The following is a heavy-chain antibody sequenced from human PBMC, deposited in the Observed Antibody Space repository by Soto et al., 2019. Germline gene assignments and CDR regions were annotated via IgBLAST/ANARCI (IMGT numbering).Heavy chain of an antibody. CDR2: INPNSGGT. V-gene: IGHV1-2*04. Sequence: ASXKVSCKSSGGTFSSYTISCVRQPPGQGLEWMGWINPNSGGTNYAQKSQGWVTMTRDTSISTAYMELSRLRSDDTAVYYCARDRLGLNDDAFDIWGQGTMVTVSS. J-gene: IGHJ3*02. D-gene: IGHD1-26*01. CDR3: ARDRLGLNDDAFDI. CDR1: GGTFSSYT.